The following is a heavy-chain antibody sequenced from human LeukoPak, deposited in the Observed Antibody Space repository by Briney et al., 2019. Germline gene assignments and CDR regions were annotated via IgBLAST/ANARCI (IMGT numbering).Heavy chain of an antibody. CDR1: GFIFDDYA. V-gene: IGHV3-9*03. D-gene: IGHD2-15*01. J-gene: IGHJ4*02. CDR2: INWNSGTI. Sequence: GRSLRLSXAASGFIFDDYAMHWVRQAPGKGLEWVSGINWNSGTIWYAYSVKGRFTISRDNAKNSLYLQMNSLRADDMAFYYCARDRFRYCSGAYCSHFEFWGQGTLVSVSS. CDR3: ARDRFRYCSGAYCSHFEF.